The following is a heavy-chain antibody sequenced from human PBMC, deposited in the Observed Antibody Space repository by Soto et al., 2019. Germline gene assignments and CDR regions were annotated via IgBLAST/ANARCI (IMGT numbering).Heavy chain of an antibody. Sequence: QVQLVESGGGVVQPGRSLRLSCAASGFTFSSYGMHWVRQAPGKGLEWVAVIWYDGSNKYYADSVQGRFTISRDNSKNTVYLQMNSLRAEDTAVYYCARALGVYCGGDCALDYWGQGTLVTVSS. J-gene: IGHJ4*02. CDR2: IWYDGSNK. V-gene: IGHV3-33*01. D-gene: IGHD2-21*02. CDR3: ARALGVYCGGDCALDY. CDR1: GFTFSSYG.